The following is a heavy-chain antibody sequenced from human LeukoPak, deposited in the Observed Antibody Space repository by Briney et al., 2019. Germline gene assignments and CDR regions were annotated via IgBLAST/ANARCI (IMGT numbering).Heavy chain of an antibody. CDR1: GYTFTSYY. CDR2: INPSGGNT. CDR3: AREVDYGGNFDY. Sequence: ASVKVSCKASGYTFTSYYMHWVRQAPGQGLEWMGIINPSGGNTGYAQKFQGRVTITRNTSISTAYMELSSLRSEDTAVYYCAREVDYGGNFDYWGQGTLVTVSS. D-gene: IGHD4-23*01. J-gene: IGHJ4*02. V-gene: IGHV1-46*01.